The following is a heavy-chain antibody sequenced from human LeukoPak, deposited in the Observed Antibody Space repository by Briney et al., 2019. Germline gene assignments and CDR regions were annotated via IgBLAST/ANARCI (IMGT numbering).Heavy chain of an antibody. Sequence: ASVKVSCKASGYTFTGYYMHWVRQAPGQGLEWMGRINPNSGGTSYAQKFQGRVTMTRDTSISTAYMELSRLRSDDTAVYYCARDYLAAAGYYYYYMDVWGKGTTVTVSS. CDR2: INPNSGGT. CDR1: GYTFTGYY. V-gene: IGHV1-2*06. CDR3: ARDYLAAAGYYYYYMDV. J-gene: IGHJ6*03. D-gene: IGHD6-13*01.